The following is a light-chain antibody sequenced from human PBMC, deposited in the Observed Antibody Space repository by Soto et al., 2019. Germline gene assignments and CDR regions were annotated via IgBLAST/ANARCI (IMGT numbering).Light chain of an antibody. J-gene: IGKJ2*01. CDR3: HHSDSTPYT. V-gene: IGKV1-39*01. CDR1: QTISTY. CDR2: DAS. Sequence: DIQMTQSPSSLSASVGDRVTITCRASQTISTYLNWYQQKPGQAPRLLIYDASSLLSGVPWRFSGSGSGTDFTLTIASLQPEDFSNYYCHHSDSTPYTFGQGTKVQI.